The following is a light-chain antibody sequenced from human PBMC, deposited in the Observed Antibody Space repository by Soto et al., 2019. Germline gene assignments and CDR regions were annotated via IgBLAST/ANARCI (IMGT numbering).Light chain of an antibody. CDR3: AAGDDSLNGLV. CDR2: SSN. J-gene: IGLJ3*02. V-gene: IGLV1-44*01. Sequence: QSVLTQPPSASGTPGQRVTISCSGSSSNIGSNTVNWYQQLPGTAPKLLIYSSNQRPSGVPARVSGSKSGTSASLAISGLQSEDEADYYCAAGDDSLNGLVFGGGTKLTVL. CDR1: SSNIGSNT.